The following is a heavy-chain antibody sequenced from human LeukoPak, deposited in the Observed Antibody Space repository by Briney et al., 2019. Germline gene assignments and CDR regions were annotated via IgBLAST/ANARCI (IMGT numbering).Heavy chain of an antibody. J-gene: IGHJ4*02. Sequence: PGGSLRLSCAASGFTVSSNYMSWVRQAPGKGLEWVSVIYSGGSTYYADSVKGRFTISRDNSKNTLYLQMNSLRAEDTAVYYCARFTRTVLGFDYWGQGTLVTVSS. CDR3: ARFTRTVLGFDY. V-gene: IGHV3-66*01. D-gene: IGHD4-17*01. CDR1: GFTVSSNY. CDR2: IYSGGST.